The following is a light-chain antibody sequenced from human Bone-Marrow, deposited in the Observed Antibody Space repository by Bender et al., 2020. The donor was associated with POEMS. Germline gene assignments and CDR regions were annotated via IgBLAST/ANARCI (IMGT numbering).Light chain of an antibody. CDR1: DLGDKY. CDR2: QDT. CDR3: QTWDTSTVF. Sequence: SYEVTQPPSVSVSPGQTASITCSGDDLGDKYVAWYQQKPGQSPVLVIYQDTKRPSGIPERFSASNSGHTATLTISGTQAKDEADYYCQTWDTSTVFFGGGTKLTVL. J-gene: IGLJ2*01. V-gene: IGLV3-1*01.